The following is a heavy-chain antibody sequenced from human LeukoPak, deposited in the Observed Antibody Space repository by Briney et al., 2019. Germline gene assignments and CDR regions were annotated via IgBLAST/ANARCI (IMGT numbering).Heavy chain of an antibody. Sequence: GGSLRLSCAASGFTFSSYSMNRVRQAPGKGLEWVSFISSSSGYIYYADSVKGRFTISRDNAKNSLYLQMNSLRAEDTAVYYCARVWFGESGWFDPWGQGTLVTVSS. V-gene: IGHV3-21*01. CDR2: ISSSSGYI. CDR1: GFTFSSYS. CDR3: ARVWFGESGWFDP. D-gene: IGHD3-10*01. J-gene: IGHJ5*02.